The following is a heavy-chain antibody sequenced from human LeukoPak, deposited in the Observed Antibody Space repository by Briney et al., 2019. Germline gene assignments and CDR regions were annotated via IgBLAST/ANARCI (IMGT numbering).Heavy chain of an antibody. CDR1: GFTFSIYW. CDR3: ARAVWSGYEYYMDV. CDR2: FNTDRSRT. V-gene: IGHV3-74*01. D-gene: IGHD3-3*01. Sequence: GESLRLSCAASGFTFSIYWMHGVRQPPGKGLVWVSRFNTDRSRTNYADSVKGRFIISRDSVKSILYLQMNSLRAEDTGVYYCARAVWSGYEYYMDVWGKGTTVIVSS. J-gene: IGHJ6*03.